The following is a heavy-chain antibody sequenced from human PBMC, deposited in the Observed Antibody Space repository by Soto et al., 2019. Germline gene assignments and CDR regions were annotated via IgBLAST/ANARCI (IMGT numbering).Heavy chain of an antibody. D-gene: IGHD6-19*01. CDR3: AKGYSSGWHSSLSS. CDR2: ITGSGDRT. V-gene: IGHV3-23*01. CDR1: GFNFSNYG. Sequence: EVQLLESGGGLVQPGGSLRLSCAASGFNFSNYGMSWVRQAPGKGLECVSGITGSGDRTSYADSVKGRFTVSRDNSQNTVSLQMNSLRVEDSAIHYCAKGYSSGWHSSLSSWGQGTLVTVSS. J-gene: IGHJ5*02.